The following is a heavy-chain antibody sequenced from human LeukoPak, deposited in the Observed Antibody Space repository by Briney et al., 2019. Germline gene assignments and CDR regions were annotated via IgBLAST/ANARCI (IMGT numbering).Heavy chain of an antibody. Sequence: SQTLSLTCAISGDSVSNNIATWNWVRQSPSRGLEWLGSTYYRSRWGNDYAISVKGRITINPDTSRNQFSLQLNSVTPEDTAVYYCARVVAAAGFWFDPWGQGTLVTVSS. CDR1: GDSVSNNIAT. D-gene: IGHD6-13*01. CDR3: ARVVAAAGFWFDP. CDR2: TYYRSRWGN. V-gene: IGHV6-1*01. J-gene: IGHJ5*02.